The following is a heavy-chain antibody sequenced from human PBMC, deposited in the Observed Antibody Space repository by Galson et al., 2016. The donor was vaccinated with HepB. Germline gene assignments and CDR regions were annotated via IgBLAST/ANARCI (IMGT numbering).Heavy chain of an antibody. CDR1: GVTFTKHA. J-gene: IGHJ5*02. Sequence: SLRLSCAASGVTFTKHAMNWVRQAPGSGLEWVSSISETGGTPYYVESVKGRFTISRDNSNTTVYLQMNNLRVEDTAVYYCVRQGGPGWFAPWGQGTLVTVSS. V-gene: IGHV3-23*01. CDR3: VRQGGPGWFAP. CDR2: ISETGGTP. D-gene: IGHD3-16*01.